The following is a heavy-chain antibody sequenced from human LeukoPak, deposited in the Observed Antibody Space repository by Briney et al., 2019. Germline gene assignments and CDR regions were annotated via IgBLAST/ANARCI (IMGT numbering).Heavy chain of an antibody. CDR2: IIPVFGTA. V-gene: IGHV1-69*13. CDR1: GGTFSSYT. CDR3: ARDGYDILTGSRYFDL. J-gene: IGHJ2*01. D-gene: IGHD3-9*01. Sequence: SVKVSCKASGGTFSSYTINWVRQAPGQGLEWMGGIIPVFGTANYVQKFQGRVTITADESTSTAYMELSSLRSEDTAVYFCARDGYDILTGSRYFDLWGRGTLVTVSS.